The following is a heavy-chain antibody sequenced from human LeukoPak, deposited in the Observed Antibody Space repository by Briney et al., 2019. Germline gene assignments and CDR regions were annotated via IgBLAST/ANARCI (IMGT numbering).Heavy chain of an antibody. CDR3: ARDIVATSGDAFDI. D-gene: IGHD5-12*01. CDR2: IWYDGSNK. CDR1: GFTFSSYG. Sequence: SGGSLRLSCAASGFTFSSYGMHWVRQAPGKGLEWVAVIWYDGSNKYYADSVKGRFTISRDNSKNTLYLQMNSLRAEDTAVYYCARDIVATSGDAFDIWGQGTMVTVSS. J-gene: IGHJ3*02. V-gene: IGHV3-33*01.